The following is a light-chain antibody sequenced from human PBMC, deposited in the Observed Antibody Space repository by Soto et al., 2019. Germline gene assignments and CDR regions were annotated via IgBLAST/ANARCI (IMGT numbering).Light chain of an antibody. CDR1: SSNIGSNT. J-gene: IGLJ1*01. Sequence: QSVLTQPPSASGTPGQRVTISCSGSSSNIGSNTVSWYQQLPQRAPKLLIFSNNQRPSGVPDRFSGSKSGTSASLAISGLQSGDEADYYCATWAGALNSYVFGTGTKLPAL. V-gene: IGLV1-44*01. CDR3: ATWAGALNSYV. CDR2: SNN.